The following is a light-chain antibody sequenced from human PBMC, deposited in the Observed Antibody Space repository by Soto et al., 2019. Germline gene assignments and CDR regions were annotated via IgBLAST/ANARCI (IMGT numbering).Light chain of an antibody. CDR3: QQYGSSPPYT. Sequence: EVVLTQSPGTLSLSPGERATLSCRASQSVSNNYLAWYQHKRGQSPKLLIFGSTDRATGIPDRFSGSGSGTDFTLTISRLEPEDFAVYYCQQYGSSPPYTFGQGTKLEIK. CDR1: QSVSNNY. CDR2: GST. V-gene: IGKV3-20*01. J-gene: IGKJ2*01.